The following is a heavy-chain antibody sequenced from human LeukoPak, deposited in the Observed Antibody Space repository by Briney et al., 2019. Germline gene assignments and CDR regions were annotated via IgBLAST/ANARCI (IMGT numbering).Heavy chain of an antibody. J-gene: IGHJ4*02. Sequence: SETLSLTCTVSGGSVSSTTYYWSWIRQPPWKGLEWIASINYSGSTYYNPSLKSRVIISVDTSENQFSLKLSSVTAADTAVYYCARYVVYGSGKYYFDYWGQGTLVTVSS. V-gene: IGHV4-39*01. CDR2: INYSGST. CDR1: GGSVSSTTYY. D-gene: IGHD3-10*01. CDR3: ARYVVYGSGKYYFDY.